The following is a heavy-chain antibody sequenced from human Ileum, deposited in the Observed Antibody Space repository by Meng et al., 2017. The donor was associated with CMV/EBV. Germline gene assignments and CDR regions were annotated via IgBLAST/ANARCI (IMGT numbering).Heavy chain of an antibody. V-gene: IGHV1-46*01. J-gene: IGHJ4*02. CDR3: ARGRAQGSGSSCY. CDR2: INPSVAST. CDR1: GYTFTRYS. D-gene: IGHD3-10*01. Sequence: ASVKVSCKTSGYTFTRYSVHWLRQAPGQGLEWMGTINPSVASTSYAQKAQKFQARVTMTRDTSASTVYMEVSSLRFEDTAVYYCARGRAQGSGSSCYWGQGTLVTVSS.